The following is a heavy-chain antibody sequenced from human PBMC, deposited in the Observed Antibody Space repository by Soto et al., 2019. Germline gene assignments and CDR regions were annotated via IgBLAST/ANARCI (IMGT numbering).Heavy chain of an antibody. D-gene: IGHD3-9*01. Sequence: QVQLVESGGGVVQPGRSLRLSCAASGFTFSSYGMHWVRQAPGKGLEWVAVISYDGSSKYYADSVKGRFTISRDNSKNTMYRQMNSLRAEDTAVYYWARLYIGTWLFDCWGQGTLVTVAS. V-gene: IGHV3-30*03. J-gene: IGHJ4*02. CDR3: ARLYIGTWLFDC. CDR2: ISYDGSSK. CDR1: GFTFSSYG.